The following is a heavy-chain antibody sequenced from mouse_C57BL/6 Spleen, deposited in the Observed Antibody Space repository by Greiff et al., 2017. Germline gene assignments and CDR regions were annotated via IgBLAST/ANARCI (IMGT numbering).Heavy chain of an antibody. CDR2: INPNNGGT. V-gene: IGHV1-22*01. J-gene: IGHJ2*01. CDR1: GYTFTAYN. Sequence: VQLQQSGPELVKPGASVKMSCKASGYTFTAYNIHWVKQSHGKSLEWIGYINPNNGGTSSNQKFKGKATLTVNKSSSTAYMELRSLTSEDSAVYYCARKGQIYDVYQYYFDYWGQGTTLAVSS. D-gene: IGHD2-3*01. CDR3: ARKGQIYDVYQYYFDY.